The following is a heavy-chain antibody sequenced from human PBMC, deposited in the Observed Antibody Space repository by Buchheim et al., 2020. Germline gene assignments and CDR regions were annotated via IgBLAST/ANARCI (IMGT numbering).Heavy chain of an antibody. CDR2: ISYDGSNK. Sequence: VQLLESGGGLVQPGGSLRLSCAASGFTFSSYAMSWVRQAPGKGLEWVAVISYDGSNKYYADSVKGRFTISRDNSKNTLYLQMNSLRAEDTAVYYCAKDPLEYSSSEYFDYWGQGTL. CDR3: AKDPLEYSSSEYFDY. J-gene: IGHJ4*02. D-gene: IGHD6-6*01. V-gene: IGHV3-30*18. CDR1: GFTFSSYA.